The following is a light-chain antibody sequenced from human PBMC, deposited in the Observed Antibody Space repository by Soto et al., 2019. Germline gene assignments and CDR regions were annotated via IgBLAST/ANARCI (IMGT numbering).Light chain of an antibody. CDR3: QQRTNWPPWT. J-gene: IGKJ1*01. V-gene: IGKV3-11*01. CDR2: DAS. Sequence: EIVLTQSPATLSLSPGERATLSCRASQSITTYLAWYQQKPGQAPRLLIYDASMRANDIPARFSGSGSGTDCTLTISSLEPDDFAVYYCQQRTNWPPWTCGQGTKVEIK. CDR1: QSITTY.